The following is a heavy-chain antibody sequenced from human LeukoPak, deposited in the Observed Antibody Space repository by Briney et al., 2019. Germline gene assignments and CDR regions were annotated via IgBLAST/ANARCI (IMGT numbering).Heavy chain of an antibody. CDR3: ASSSWAVAAAAFDY. CDR2: IYYSGST. J-gene: IGHJ4*02. V-gene: IGHV4-61*01. D-gene: IGHD6-19*01. Sequence: SETLSLTCTVSGGSVSSGSYYWSWIRQPPGKGLEWIGYIYYSGSTNYNPSLKSRVTISVDTSKNQFSLKLSSVTAADTAVYYCASSSWAVAAAAFDYWGQGTLVTVSS. CDR1: GGSVSSGSYY.